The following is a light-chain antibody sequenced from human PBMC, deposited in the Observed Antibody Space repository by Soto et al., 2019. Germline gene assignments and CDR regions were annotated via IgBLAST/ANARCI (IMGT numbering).Light chain of an antibody. Sequence: NFMLTQPHSVSESPGKTVTISCTRISGSIASNSVQWFQQRPGSAATTVIFEDYQRPSGVPDRFSSSIDSSSNSASLTISGLKTEDEADYSCQSYDSNTQVFGGGTKVTVL. CDR2: EDY. J-gene: IGLJ3*02. CDR3: QSYDSNTQV. V-gene: IGLV6-57*03. CDR1: SGSIASNS.